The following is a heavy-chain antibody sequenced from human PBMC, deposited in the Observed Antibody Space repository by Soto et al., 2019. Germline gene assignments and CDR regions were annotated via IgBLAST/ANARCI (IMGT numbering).Heavy chain of an antibody. V-gene: IGHV3-23*01. J-gene: IGHJ4*02. CDR3: AKEQGSGRIYFDS. CDR1: GFTFRNYA. D-gene: IGHD6-19*01. Sequence: GGSLRLSCTASGFTFRNYAMSWVRQAPGKGLEWVSAISGNGGTTYYADSVKGRSTMSRDNSKDTLYLQMNSLRTEDTAVYYCAKEQGSGRIYFDSWGQGTLVTVSS. CDR2: ISGNGGTT.